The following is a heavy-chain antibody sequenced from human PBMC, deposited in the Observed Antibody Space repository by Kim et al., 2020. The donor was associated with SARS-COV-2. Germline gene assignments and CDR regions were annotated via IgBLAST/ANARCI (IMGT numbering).Heavy chain of an antibody. Sequence: GGSLRLSCTASGFTFSTYWMSWVRQAPGKGLEWVANIKEDGGETYHVDSVKGRFTISRDNAKNSVYLQMNSLRVEDTAVYYCVRDGSGSNGRAFDIRGPGTMVTVPS. CDR1: GFTFSTYW. CDR2: IKEDGGET. V-gene: IGHV3-7*01. D-gene: IGHD1-26*01. J-gene: IGHJ3*02. CDR3: VRDGSGSNGRAFDI.